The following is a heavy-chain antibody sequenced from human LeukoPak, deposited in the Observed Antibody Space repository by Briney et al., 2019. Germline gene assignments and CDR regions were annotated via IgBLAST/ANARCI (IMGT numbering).Heavy chain of an antibody. D-gene: IGHD2-15*01. J-gene: IGHJ4*02. CDR2: IYSGGST. Sequence: GGSLRLSCAASGXTVSTKYMSWVRQAPGKGLEWVSVIYSGGSTYYADSVKGRFTISRDNSKNTLYLQMNSLRAEDTAVYYCVIKGGCSGGSCYPYYFDYWGQGTLVTVSS. V-gene: IGHV3-66*01. CDR1: GXTVSTKY. CDR3: VIKGGCSGGSCYPYYFDY.